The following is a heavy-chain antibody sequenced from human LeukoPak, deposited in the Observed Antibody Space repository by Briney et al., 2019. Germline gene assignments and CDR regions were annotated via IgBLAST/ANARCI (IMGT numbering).Heavy chain of an antibody. J-gene: IGHJ4*02. CDR2: IKSKTDGGTT. CDR1: GFTFSNAW. CDR3: AKDRKGGDLFDY. V-gene: IGHV3-15*01. Sequence: GGSLRLSCAASGFTFSNAWMSWVRQAPGKGLEWVGRIKSKTDGGTTDYAAPVKGRFTISRDDSKNTLYLQMNSLKTEDTAVYYCAKDRKGGDLFDYWGQGTLVTVSS. D-gene: IGHD2-21*01.